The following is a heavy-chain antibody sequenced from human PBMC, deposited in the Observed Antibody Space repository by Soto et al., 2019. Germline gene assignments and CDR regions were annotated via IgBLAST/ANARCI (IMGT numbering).Heavy chain of an antibody. CDR2: IFSDAER. CDR1: GFSLTTGRMG. V-gene: IGHV2-26*01. D-gene: IGHD6-19*01. CDR3: IRMNAYSNSGVYYFDV. J-gene: IGHJ4*02. Sequence: SCPTRVNPTETLTLTCNVSGFSLTTGRMGVSWIRQPPGKALEWLAHIFSDAERSYSRSLQGRLTVSKVGYGSQVVLTMTNMEDVDDGTYCWIRMNAYSNSGVYYFDVWGQGTLVTVSS.